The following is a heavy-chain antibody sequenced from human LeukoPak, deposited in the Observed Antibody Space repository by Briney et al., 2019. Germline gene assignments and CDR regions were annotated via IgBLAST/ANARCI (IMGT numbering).Heavy chain of an antibody. Sequence: GGSLRLSCAASGFTFSSYEMNWVRQAPGKGLEWVSYISSNGSPILYADSVKGRFTISRDNAKNSLSLLMNSLRAEDTAVYYCARDGGSGILDWGQGTLVTVSS. CDR1: GFTFSSYE. J-gene: IGHJ4*02. CDR3: ARDGGSGILD. D-gene: IGHD3-10*01. CDR2: ISSNGSPI. V-gene: IGHV3-48*03.